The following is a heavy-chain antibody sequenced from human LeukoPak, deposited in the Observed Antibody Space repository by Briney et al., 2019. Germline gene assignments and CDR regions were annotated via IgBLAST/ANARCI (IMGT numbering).Heavy chain of an antibody. V-gene: IGHV3-74*01. J-gene: IGHJ3*02. CDR1: GFTFSSYS. Sequence: GGSLRLSCAASGFTFSSYSMNWVRQAPGKGLVWVSRINSDGSSTSYADSVKGRFTISRDNAKNTLYLQMNSLRAEDTAVYYCATLMGAFDIWGQGTMVTVSS. CDR3: ATLMGAFDI. D-gene: IGHD5-24*01. CDR2: INSDGSST.